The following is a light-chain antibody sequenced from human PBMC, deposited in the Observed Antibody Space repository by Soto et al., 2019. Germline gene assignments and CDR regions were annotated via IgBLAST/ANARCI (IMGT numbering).Light chain of an antibody. CDR3: QQCRNLPLN. J-gene: IGKJ4*01. CDR1: QNVYNN. V-gene: IGKV3-15*01. CDR2: DAS. Sequence: EIVMTQSPATLSVSPGEGATLSCKASQNVYNNLAWYQQRPGQPPRLLIYDASTRATGISARFSGSGYGTEFTLTISSLQSVDFAVYFCQQCRNLPLNFGGGTKVDIK.